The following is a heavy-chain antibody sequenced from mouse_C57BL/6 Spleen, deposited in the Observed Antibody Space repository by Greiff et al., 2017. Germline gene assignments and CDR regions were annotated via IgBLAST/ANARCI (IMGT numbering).Heavy chain of an antibody. J-gene: IGHJ4*01. Sequence: VQLQQSGPELVKPGASVKLSCKASGYTFTSYDINWVKQRPGQGLEWIGWIYPSDGSTKYNEKFKGKATLTADTSSSTAYMELHSLTSEDSAVYFGAKRDYGSSYPNSGAVDYWGQGTSVTVSS. V-gene: IGHV1-85*01. CDR3: AKRDYGSSYPNSGAVDY. CDR2: IYPSDGST. D-gene: IGHD1-1*01. CDR1: GYTFTSYD.